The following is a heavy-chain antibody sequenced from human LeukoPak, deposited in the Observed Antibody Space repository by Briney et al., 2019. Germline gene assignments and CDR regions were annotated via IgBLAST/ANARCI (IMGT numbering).Heavy chain of an antibody. CDR1: GVTFINYW. D-gene: IGHD5-12*01. V-gene: IGHV3-7*01. CDR3: ARVEYSGNGNLY. CDR2: INRDGSGK. J-gene: IGHJ4*02. Sequence: GGSLRLSCAGSGVTFINYWMTWVRQVPGKGREWVANINRDGSGKYYLPSVRGRFTISKDDAKDSLYLQMDSLRPEDTAIYYCARVEYSGNGNLYWGQGTLVTVSS.